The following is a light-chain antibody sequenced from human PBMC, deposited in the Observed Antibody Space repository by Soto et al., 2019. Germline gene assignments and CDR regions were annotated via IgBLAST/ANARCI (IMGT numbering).Light chain of an antibody. V-gene: IGLV2-14*01. CDR1: SSDVGGYNY. Sequence: QSVLTQPASVSGSPGQSITISCTGTSSDVGGYNYVSWYQHHPGKAPKLMISEVTNRPSGVSDRFSGSKSGNTASLTISGLQAEDEADYYCSSFTSRFTFVFGTGTKVTVL. CDR3: SSFTSRFTFV. CDR2: EVT. J-gene: IGLJ1*01.